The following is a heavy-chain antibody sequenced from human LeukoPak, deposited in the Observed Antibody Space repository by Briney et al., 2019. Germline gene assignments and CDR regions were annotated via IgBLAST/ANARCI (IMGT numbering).Heavy chain of an antibody. Sequence: PSETLSLTCAAHGMAFTGYYWSWIRQPPGKGLEWIGEMNHRGNSYFNPSFKSRVTISLDTSRKQFSLNLTSVTAADTAFYFCARGSGSYTGAADYWGQGTLVTVSS. D-gene: IGHD6-19*01. CDR2: MNHRGNS. J-gene: IGHJ4*02. V-gene: IGHV4-34*01. CDR1: GMAFTGYY. CDR3: ARGSGSYTGAADY.